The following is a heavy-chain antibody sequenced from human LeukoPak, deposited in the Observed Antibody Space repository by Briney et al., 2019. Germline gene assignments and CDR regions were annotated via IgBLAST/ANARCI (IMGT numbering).Heavy chain of an antibody. V-gene: IGHV3-74*01. J-gene: IGHJ4*02. CDR3: VRDYYGSSFGY. Sequence: GGSLTLSCGASGFTFSNYWMQWVRQAPGEGLVWVSRISSDGRSTSYADSVKGRFTISRDNAKNTLDLQMNSLRANDTAVYYCVRDYYGSSFGYWGQGTLVTVSS. D-gene: IGHD3-10*01. CDR2: ISSDGRST. CDR1: GFTFSNYW.